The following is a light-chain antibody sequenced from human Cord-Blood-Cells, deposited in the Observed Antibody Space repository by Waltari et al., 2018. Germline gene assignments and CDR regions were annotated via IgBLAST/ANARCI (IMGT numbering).Light chain of an antibody. CDR1: LSVLYSSNNKNY. J-gene: IGKJ2*01. CDR2: WAS. Sequence: DIVMTQSPDSLPVSLGERATINRKYNLSVLYSSNNKNYLAWYQQKPGQPPKLLIYWASTRESGVPDRFSGSGSGTDFTLTISSLQAEDVAVYYCQQYYSTPYTFGQGTKLEIK. V-gene: IGKV4-1*01. CDR3: QQYYSTPYT.